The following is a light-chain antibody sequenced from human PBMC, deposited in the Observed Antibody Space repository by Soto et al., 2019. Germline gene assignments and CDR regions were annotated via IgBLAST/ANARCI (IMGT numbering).Light chain of an antibody. CDR2: GAS. J-gene: IGKJ1*01. V-gene: IGKV3-15*01. CDR1: QSVSSN. Sequence: EIVMTQSPATLSVSPGERATLSCRASQSVSSNLAWYQQKAGQAPRLLIYGASTRATGIPDRFSGSGSGTEFTLNISSLQSLDFAVYYCQQYNNWPQTFGQGTKVEIE. CDR3: QQYNNWPQT.